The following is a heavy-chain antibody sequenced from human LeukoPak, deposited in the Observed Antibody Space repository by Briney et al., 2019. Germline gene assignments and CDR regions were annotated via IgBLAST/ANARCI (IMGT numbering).Heavy chain of an antibody. J-gene: IGHJ4*01. Sequence: PSETLSLTCNVSGVSISSSSYYWGWICQPPGRGLEWIGSIYSSGSTYYNSSLKSRVTISIDTSKSQVSLKMSSVTAADTAVYYCAKSGGYGLIDYWGQGTLVTVSS. D-gene: IGHD6-25*01. CDR1: GVSISSSSYY. V-gene: IGHV4-39*01. CDR3: AKSGGYGLIDY. CDR2: IYSSGST.